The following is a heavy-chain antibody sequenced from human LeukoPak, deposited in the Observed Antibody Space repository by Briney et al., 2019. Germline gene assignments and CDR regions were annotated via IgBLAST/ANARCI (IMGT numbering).Heavy chain of an antibody. CDR1: GGSISSGGYY. CDR3: ARCIAVAGTGQSGPDY. D-gene: IGHD6-19*01. CDR2: FYYSRST. Sequence: PSETLSLTCTVSGGSISSGGYYWSWLRQHPGKGLEWIGSFYYSRSTYYNPSLKRRVAISVDTSKNQFSLKLSSVTAADTAVYYCARCIAVAGTGQSGPDYWGQGTLVTVSS. V-gene: IGHV4-39*01. J-gene: IGHJ4*02.